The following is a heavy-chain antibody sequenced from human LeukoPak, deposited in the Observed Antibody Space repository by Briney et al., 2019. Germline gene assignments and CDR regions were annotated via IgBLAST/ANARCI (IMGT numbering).Heavy chain of an antibody. J-gene: IGHJ4*02. D-gene: IGHD4/OR15-4a*01. CDR2: ISGSGGDT. V-gene: IGHV3-23*01. CDR1: GFTFSSYA. Sequence: GGSLRLSCAASGFTFSSYAMNWVRQAPGKGLEWVSISGSGGDTYYADSVKGRFTISRDNSKNTLYLQMNSLRAEDTAVYYCAKAPGATYGTYYFDYWGQGTLVTVSS. CDR3: AKAPGATYGTYYFDY.